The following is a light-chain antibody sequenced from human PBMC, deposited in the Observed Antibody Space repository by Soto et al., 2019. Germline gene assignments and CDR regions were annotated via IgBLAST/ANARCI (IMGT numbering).Light chain of an antibody. CDR2: EAT. V-gene: IGLV2-23*01. CDR3: CSYAGRASVI. CDR1: SGDIGNYNL. Sequence: QSALTQPASVSGSPGQSITIRCAGTSGDIGNYNLISWYQHHPGKAPKVIIFEATKRPSDISGRFSASKSGNTASLTISGLLAEDEADYYYCSYAGRASVIFGGGTKVTVL. J-gene: IGLJ2*01.